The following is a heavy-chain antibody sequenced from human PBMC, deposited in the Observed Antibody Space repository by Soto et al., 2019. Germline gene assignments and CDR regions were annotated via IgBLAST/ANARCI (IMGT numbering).Heavy chain of an antibody. CDR1: GYSLTRSA. CDR2: ISAYNGYT. V-gene: IGHV1-18*04. CDR3: AREGYYDSGSPPNYDYDMDV. D-gene: IGHD3-10*01. J-gene: IGHJ6*02. Sequence: QVQLIQSGAEVKKPGASVKVSCKASGYSLTRSAVTWVRQAPGQGLEWLGWISAYNGYTNYAQTFQGRVTMTTDTSTSTAYMELRSLNSDDTAVYYCAREGYYDSGSPPNYDYDMDVWGQGTTVTVSS.